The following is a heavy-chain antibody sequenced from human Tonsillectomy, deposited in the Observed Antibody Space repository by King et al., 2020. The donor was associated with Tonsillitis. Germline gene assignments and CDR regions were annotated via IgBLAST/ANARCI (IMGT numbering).Heavy chain of an antibody. V-gene: IGHV1-2*02. D-gene: IGHD3-22*01. Sequence: VQLVESGAAVKKPGASVKVSCKASGYNVNVYYMHWLRQAPGQGLEWMGWINPNTGDTRYAQKFQGRVIMTRDTSISTAYMEVSSLRSDDTAVYYCARAVYYYDSSVYQYYFDYWGQGTLVTVSS. CDR1: GYNVNVYY. CDR3: ARAVYYYDSSVYQYYFDY. J-gene: IGHJ4*02. CDR2: INPNTGDT.